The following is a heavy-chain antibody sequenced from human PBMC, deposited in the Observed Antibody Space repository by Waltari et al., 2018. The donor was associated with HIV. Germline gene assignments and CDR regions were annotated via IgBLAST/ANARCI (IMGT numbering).Heavy chain of an antibody. D-gene: IGHD3-3*01. V-gene: IGHV6-1*01. J-gene: IGHJ6*02. Sequence: LQQSAPGQLKSSQTIPLTSAISRDTAPTCLSAWNWIRHSPSRGLDWVGRTYYRSKWYSDYALSVRSRSTIRADTSKNQCSLQLNSVTPEDTAVYFCARDGPGVYYYYGVDVWGLGTTITVSS. CDR2: TYYRSKWYS. CDR1: RDTAPTCLSA. CDR3: ARDGPGVYYYYGVDV.